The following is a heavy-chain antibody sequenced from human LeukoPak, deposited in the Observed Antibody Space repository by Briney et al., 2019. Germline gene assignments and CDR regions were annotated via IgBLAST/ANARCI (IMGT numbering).Heavy chain of an antibody. D-gene: IGHD6-13*01. CDR1: GFTFTTSD. J-gene: IGHJ4*02. Sequence: PGGSLRLSCAGSGFTFTTSDMDWVRQAPGKGLEWVSSISTSSSYIYYAESVKGRFIISRDNTKNSLFLQMNSRRVDDTAVYYCARVRGAMFRSGWSDYWGQGTLVTVSS. CDR2: ISTSSSYI. CDR3: ARVRGAMFRSGWSDY. V-gene: IGHV3-21*01.